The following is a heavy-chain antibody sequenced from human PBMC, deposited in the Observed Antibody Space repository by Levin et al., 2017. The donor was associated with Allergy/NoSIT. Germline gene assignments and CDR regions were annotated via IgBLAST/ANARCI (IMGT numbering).Heavy chain of an antibody. D-gene: IGHD3-10*01. J-gene: IGHJ4*02. CDR3: ARTYYYGSGSPDY. Sequence: PSETLSLTCTVSGGSISSSSYYWGWIRQPPGTGLEWIGSIYYSGSTYYNPSLKSRVTISVDTSKNQFSLKLSSVTAADTAVYYCARTYYYGSGSPDYWGQGTLVTVSS. V-gene: IGHV4-39*01. CDR1: GGSISSSSYY. CDR2: IYYSGST.